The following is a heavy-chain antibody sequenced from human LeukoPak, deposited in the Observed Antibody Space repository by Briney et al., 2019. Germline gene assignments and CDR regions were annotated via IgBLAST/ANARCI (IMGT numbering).Heavy chain of an antibody. J-gene: IGHJ4*02. V-gene: IGHV3-23*01. CDR2: ISGSGGST. D-gene: IGHD3-16*02. Sequence: GGSPRLSCAASGFTFSSYAMSWVRQAPGKGLEWVSAISGSGGSTYYADSVKGRFTISRDNSKNTLYLQMNSLRAEDTAVYYCAKGNYDYVWGSYRIDYWGQGTLVTVSS. CDR3: AKGNYDYVWGSYRIDY. CDR1: GFTFSSYA.